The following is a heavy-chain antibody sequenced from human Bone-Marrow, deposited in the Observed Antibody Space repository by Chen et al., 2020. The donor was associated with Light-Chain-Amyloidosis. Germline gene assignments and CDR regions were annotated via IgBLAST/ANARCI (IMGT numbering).Heavy chain of an antibody. CDR3: AKDISYDDILPGYPADSFDI. J-gene: IGHJ3*02. CDR1: GFAFSSYA. Sequence: EVQLVESGGGLLQRGGSLRLSCAASGFAFSSYAMSWVRQAPGKWLVWVSTISGRGGSSYSGYSVKGLLTIFRDNSKNALFLQMNCRTAEDTALYYCAKDISYDDILPGYPADSFDIWGQGTMVTVSS. D-gene: IGHD3-9*01. CDR2: ISGRGGSS. V-gene: IGHV3-23*04.